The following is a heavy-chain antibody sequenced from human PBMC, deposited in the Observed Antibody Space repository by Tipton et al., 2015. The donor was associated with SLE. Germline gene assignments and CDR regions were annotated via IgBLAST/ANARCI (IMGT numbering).Heavy chain of an antibody. Sequence: TLSLTCIVSSDSVKSGGYFWGWIRQPPGKGLGWIARMSYSGRTYYNPSLKSRVTISVDSSKNHFSLNLSSVTAADTAVHFCARHDDTGKHVTAFDVWGQGTMVTVSS. D-gene: IGHD1-1*01. J-gene: IGHJ3*01. CDR1: SDSVKSGGYF. CDR3: ARHDDTGKHVTAFDV. V-gene: IGHV4-39*01. CDR2: MSYSGRT.